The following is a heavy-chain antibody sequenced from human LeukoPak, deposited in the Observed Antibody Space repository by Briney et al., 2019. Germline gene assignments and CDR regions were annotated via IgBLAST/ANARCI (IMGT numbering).Heavy chain of an antibody. CDR2: INPNSGGT. CDR3: ARVTGYVMEDYFDY. CDR1: GYTFTSYY. Sequence: ASVKVSCKASGYTFTSYYMHWARQAPGQGLEWMGWINPNSGGTNYAQKFQGRVTMTRDTSISTAYMELSRLRSDDTAVYYCARVTGYVMEDYFDYWGQGTLVTVSS. D-gene: IGHD6-13*01. V-gene: IGHV1-2*02. J-gene: IGHJ4*02.